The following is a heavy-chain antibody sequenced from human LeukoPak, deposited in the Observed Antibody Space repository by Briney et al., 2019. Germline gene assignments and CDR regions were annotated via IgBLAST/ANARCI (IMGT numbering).Heavy chain of an antibody. D-gene: IGHD4-17*01. Sequence: SETLSLTCTVSGGSISSYYWSWIRQPPGKGLEWIGYIYYSGSTNYNPSLKSRVTISVDTSKNQFSLKLSSVTAADTAVYYCARVTLVTTNYYYGMDVWGQGTTVTVSS. CDR1: GGSISSYY. V-gene: IGHV4-59*12. J-gene: IGHJ6*02. CDR3: ARVTLVTTNYYYGMDV. CDR2: IYYSGST.